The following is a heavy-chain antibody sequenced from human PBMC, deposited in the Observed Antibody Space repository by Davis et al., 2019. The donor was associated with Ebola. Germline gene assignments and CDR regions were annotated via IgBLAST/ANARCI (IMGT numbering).Heavy chain of an antibody. J-gene: IGHJ4*02. D-gene: IGHD3-22*01. CDR3: AREFEFHDRPGVDY. CDR1: GYTFTSYY. V-gene: IGHV1-2*02. CDR2: INPNSGGT. Sequence: ASVKVSCKASGYTFTSYYMHWVRQAPGQGLEWMGIINPNSGGTNYAQKFQGRVTMTRDTSISTAYMELSRLRSDDTAVYYCAREFEFHDRPGVDYWGQGTLVTVSS.